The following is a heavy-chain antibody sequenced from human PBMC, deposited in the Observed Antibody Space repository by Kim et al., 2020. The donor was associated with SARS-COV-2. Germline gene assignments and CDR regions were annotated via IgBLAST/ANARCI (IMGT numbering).Heavy chain of an antibody. V-gene: IGHV3-49*03. J-gene: IGHJ6*02. CDR3: TRERLQRSSSLGWYGMDV. CDR1: GFTFGDYA. D-gene: IGHD6-6*01. CDR2: IRSKAYGGTT. Sequence: GGSLRLSCTASGFTFGDYAMSWFRQAPGKGLEWVGFIRSKAYGGTTEYAASVKGRFTISRDDSKSIAYLQMNSLKTEDTAVYYCTRERLQRSSSLGWYGMDVWGQGTTVTVSS.